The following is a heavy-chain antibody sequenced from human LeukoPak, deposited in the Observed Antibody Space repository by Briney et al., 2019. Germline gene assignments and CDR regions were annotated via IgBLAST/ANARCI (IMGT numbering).Heavy chain of an antibody. V-gene: IGHV4-4*07. CDR1: GGSISSYY. J-gene: IGHJ4*02. D-gene: IGHD3-10*01. CDR2: IYTSGST. Sequence: SETLSLTCTVSGGSISSYYWSWIRQPAGKGLEWIGRIYTSGSTNYNPSLKSRVTMSVDTPKNQFSLKLSSVTAADTAVYYCARMTYYYGSGSSYYFDYWGQGTLVTVSS. CDR3: ARMTYYYGSGSSYYFDY.